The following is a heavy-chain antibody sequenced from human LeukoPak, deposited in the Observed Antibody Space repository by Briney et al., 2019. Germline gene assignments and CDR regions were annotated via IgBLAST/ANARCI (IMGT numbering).Heavy chain of an antibody. D-gene: IGHD2-2*01. V-gene: IGHV4-30-2*01. Sequence: SQTLSLTCTVSGGSISSGGYYWSWIRQPPGKGLEWIGYIYHSGSTYYNPSLKSRVTISVDRSKNQFSLKLSSVTAADTAVYYCAREGSQAAAMGYFDYWGQGTLVTVSS. CDR3: AREGSQAAAMGYFDY. CDR1: GGSISSGGYY. J-gene: IGHJ4*02. CDR2: IYHSGST.